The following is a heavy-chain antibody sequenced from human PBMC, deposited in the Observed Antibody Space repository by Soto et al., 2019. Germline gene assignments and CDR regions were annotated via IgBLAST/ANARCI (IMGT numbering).Heavy chain of an antibody. CDR3: ARMRRYSTYYFDY. V-gene: IGHV1-8*01. Sequence: QVQLVQSGAEVKKPGASVKVSCKASGYTFTNYDINWVRQATGQGLKWMGWMNPDSANTGYAQRFQGRIIMTGDTSISTAYMELSSLISEDTAVYYCARMRRYSTYYFDYWGQGTLVTVSS. CDR2: MNPDSANT. J-gene: IGHJ4*02. CDR1: GYTFTNYD. D-gene: IGHD3-9*01.